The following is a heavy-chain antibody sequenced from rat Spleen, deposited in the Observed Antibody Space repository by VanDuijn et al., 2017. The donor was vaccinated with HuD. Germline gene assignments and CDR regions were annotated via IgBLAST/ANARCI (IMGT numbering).Heavy chain of an antibody. Sequence: QVQLKESGPGLVQPSQTLSLTCTVSGFSLTNYHVSWVRQPPGKGLEWMGVIWTGGATAYNSLLKSRLSISRDISKSQVFLKMNSLETEDTATYYSARDRGITMMVPLMDAWGQGASVTVSS. CDR1: GFSLTNYH. V-gene: IGHV2-43*01. CDR3: ARDRGITMMVPLMDA. CDR2: IWTGGAT. D-gene: IGHD1-12*03. J-gene: IGHJ4*01.